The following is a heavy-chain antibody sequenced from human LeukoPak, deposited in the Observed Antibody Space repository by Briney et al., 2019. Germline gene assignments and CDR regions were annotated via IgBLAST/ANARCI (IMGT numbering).Heavy chain of an antibody. CDR3: ARDAGTDGTYFDY. CDR1: GFIFGAYA. D-gene: IGHD1-1*01. CDR2: ISYGGSNK. V-gene: IGHV3-30*04. Sequence: GGSLRLSCAASGFIFGAYALHWVRQAPGKGLEWVAVISYGGSNKYYVDSVKGRITISRDKSKNTVYLQMNSLRVEDTAVYYCARDAGTDGTYFDYWGQGTLVTVSS. J-gene: IGHJ4*02.